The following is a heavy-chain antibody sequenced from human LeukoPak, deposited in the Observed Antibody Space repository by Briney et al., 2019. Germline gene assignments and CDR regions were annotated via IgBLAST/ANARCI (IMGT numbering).Heavy chain of an antibody. CDR1: GGSISSSNW. V-gene: IGHV4-4*02. CDR2: IYHSGST. Sequence: SGTLSLTCAVSGGSISSSNWWSWVRQPPGKGLEWIGEIYHSGSTNYNPSLKSRVTISVDKSKNQFSLKLSSVTAADTAVYYCASGGTVYGSGGSCYDYWGQGTLVTVSS. D-gene: IGHD2-15*01. CDR3: ASGGTVYGSGGSCYDY. J-gene: IGHJ4*02.